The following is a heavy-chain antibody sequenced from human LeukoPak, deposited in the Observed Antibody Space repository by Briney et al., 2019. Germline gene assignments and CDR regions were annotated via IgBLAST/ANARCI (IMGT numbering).Heavy chain of an antibody. Sequence: PGGSLRLSCAASGFTFSSYGMHWVRQAPGKGLEWVAVIWYDGSNKYYADSVKGRFTISRDNSKNTLYLQMNSLRAEDTAVYYCARDYARYCSSTSCYTFLYWGQGTLVTVSS. CDR2: IWYDGSNK. D-gene: IGHD2-2*02. V-gene: IGHV3-33*01. CDR1: GFTFSSYG. J-gene: IGHJ4*02. CDR3: ARDYARYCSSTSCYTFLY.